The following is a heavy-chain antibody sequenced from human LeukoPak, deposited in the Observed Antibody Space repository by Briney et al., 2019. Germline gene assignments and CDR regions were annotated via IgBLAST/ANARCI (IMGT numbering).Heavy chain of an antibody. CDR2: IGGRGGST. V-gene: IGHV3-23*01. D-gene: IGHD3-16*01. CDR1: GFTFSTYS. Sequence: GGSLRLSCAASGFTFSTYSMTWVRQAPGKGPEWVSAIGGRGGSTYYADSLGGRFTISRDNSKDMLYLQMNSLKVEDTATYYCGKEGGAWGQGTKVTVSS. CDR3: GKEGGA. J-gene: IGHJ5*02.